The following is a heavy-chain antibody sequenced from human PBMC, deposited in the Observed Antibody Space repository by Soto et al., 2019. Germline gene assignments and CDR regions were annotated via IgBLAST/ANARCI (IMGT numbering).Heavy chain of an antibody. D-gene: IGHD6-19*01. CDR1: GDSIRTYY. Sequence: SETLSLTCTVSGDSIRTYYWSWIRQPPGKGLEWIGYINYSGNTNYNPSLKGRVTISVDTSKNQFSLKLSSVTAADTAVYYCARAISSGWSYDYWGQGALVTVSS. CDR2: INYSGNT. J-gene: IGHJ4*02. CDR3: ARAISSGWSYDY. V-gene: IGHV4-59*01.